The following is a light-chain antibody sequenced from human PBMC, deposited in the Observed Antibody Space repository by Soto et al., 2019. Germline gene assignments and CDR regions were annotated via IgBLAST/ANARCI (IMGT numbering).Light chain of an antibody. V-gene: IGKV3-15*01. CDR2: GAS. J-gene: IGKJ2*01. CDR1: QSISNS. CDR3: QQYNNWPPRT. Sequence: EIVMTQSPATLSVSPGERATLSCRASQSISNSLAWYQQKPGQAPSLLIYGASTRATGIPARFSGSGSGTEFTLTISSLQSEDSAVYYRQQYNNWPPRTFGQGTKLEIK.